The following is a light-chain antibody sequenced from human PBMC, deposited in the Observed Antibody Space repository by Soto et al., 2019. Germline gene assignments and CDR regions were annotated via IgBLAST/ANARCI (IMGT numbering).Light chain of an antibody. J-gene: IGLJ3*02. CDR2: VNSDGSH. CDR1: SGYSSYA. V-gene: IGLV4-69*01. CDR3: QTWGTGARGV. Sequence: QPVLTQSPSATASLGASVKLTCTLSSGYSSYAIAWHQQQPEKAPRYLMKVNSDGSHNKGDGIPDRFSGSSSEAERYLTISRLQSDDEAEYYCQTWGTGARGVFGGGTKLTVL.